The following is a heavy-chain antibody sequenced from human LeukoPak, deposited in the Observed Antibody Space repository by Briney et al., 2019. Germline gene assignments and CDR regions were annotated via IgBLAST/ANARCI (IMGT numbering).Heavy chain of an antibody. CDR2: IYYSGST. CDR3: ARRVRGVNDAFDI. D-gene: IGHD3-10*01. V-gene: IGHV4-39*07. J-gene: IGHJ3*02. CDR1: GGSISSSSYY. Sequence: SETLSLTCTVSGGSISSSSYYWGWIRQPPGKGLEWIGSIYYSGSTYYNPSLKSRVTISVDTSTSQFSLRLKSLTAADTAVYYCARRVRGVNDAFDIWGRGTMVTVSS.